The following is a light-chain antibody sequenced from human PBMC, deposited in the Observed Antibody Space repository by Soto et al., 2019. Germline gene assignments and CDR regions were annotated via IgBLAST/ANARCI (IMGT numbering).Light chain of an antibody. Sequence: EIVLTQSPGTLSLSPGERATLSCRASQSVRSNSLAWYQQKAGQAPRLLIYGASTRATGIPDRFSGSGSGTDFTLTITRLEPEDFAVFYCQQYGRSPPTFGGGTNMEIK. CDR2: GAS. V-gene: IGKV3-20*01. CDR1: QSVRSNS. J-gene: IGKJ4*01. CDR3: QQYGRSPPT.